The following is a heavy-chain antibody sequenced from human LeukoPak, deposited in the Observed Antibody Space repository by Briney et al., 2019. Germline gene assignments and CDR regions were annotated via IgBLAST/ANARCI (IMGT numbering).Heavy chain of an antibody. CDR1: GFTFDTYA. J-gene: IGHJ4*02. V-gene: IGHV3-23*01. D-gene: IGHD2/OR15-2a*01. CDR3: AKSPLEYCSSSTCHLYFDY. CDR2: IGGSGGTT. Sequence: GGSLRLSCAASGFTFDTYAMSWVRQAPGKGLEWVSAIGGSGGTTYYADSVKGRFTISRDNSQNTLYLQMNSLRAEDTAIYFCAKSPLEYCSSSTCHLYFDYWGQGTLVTVSS.